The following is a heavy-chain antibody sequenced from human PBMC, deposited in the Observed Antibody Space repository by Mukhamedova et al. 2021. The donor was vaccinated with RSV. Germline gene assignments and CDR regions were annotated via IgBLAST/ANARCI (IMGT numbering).Heavy chain of an antibody. CDR3: TTFPWQLPDY. V-gene: IGHV3-15*01. CDR2: IKSENDDGTT. J-gene: IGHJ4*02. Sequence: VRQAPGKGLEWVGRIKSENDDGTTHYAAPVKGRFSISRDDAKNMLYLEMSSLNTEDTGMYYCTTFPWQLPDYWGQGTLVTVSS. D-gene: IGHD1-26*01.